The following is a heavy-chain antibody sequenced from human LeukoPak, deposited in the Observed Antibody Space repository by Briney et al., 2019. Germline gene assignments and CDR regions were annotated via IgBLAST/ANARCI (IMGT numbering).Heavy chain of an antibody. Sequence: GGSLRLSCAASGFTFSSYSMNWVRQAPGKGLEWVSYISSSSSTIYYADSVKGRFTISRDNAKNSLYLQMNSLRAEDTAVYYCARDRSLNYYYGMDVWGQGTTVTVSS. CDR3: ARDRSLNYYYGMDV. J-gene: IGHJ6*02. CDR2: ISSSSSTI. CDR1: GFTFSSYS. V-gene: IGHV3-48*04.